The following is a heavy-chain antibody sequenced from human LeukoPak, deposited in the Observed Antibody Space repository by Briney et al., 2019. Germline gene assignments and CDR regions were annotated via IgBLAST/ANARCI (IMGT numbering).Heavy chain of an antibody. CDR3: AREWEAFDY. Sequence: GGSLRLSCAASGFTFSSYAMHWVRQAPGKGLEWVAVISYDGSNKYYADSVKGRFTISRDNSKNTLYLQMNSLRAEDTAVYYCAREWEAFDYWGQGTLVTVSS. J-gene: IGHJ4*02. V-gene: IGHV3-30-3*01. CDR1: GFTFSSYA. D-gene: IGHD1-26*01. CDR2: ISYDGSNK.